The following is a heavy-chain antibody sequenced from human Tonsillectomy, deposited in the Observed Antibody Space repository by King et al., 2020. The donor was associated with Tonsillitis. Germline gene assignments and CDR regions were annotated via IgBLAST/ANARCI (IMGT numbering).Heavy chain of an antibody. Sequence: VQLVQSGAEVKKPGESLKISCKGSGHSFTTYWIAWVRQMPGKGLEWMGIIYIGDSDTRYSPSFQGQVTISADRSISTAYLQWGSLKASDTAMYYCARGADCGGDCYSGDAFDIWGQGTMVTVSS. CDR3: ARGADCGGDCYSGDAFDI. CDR1: GHSFTTYW. CDR2: IYIGDSDT. V-gene: IGHV5-51*03. J-gene: IGHJ3*02. D-gene: IGHD2-21*01.